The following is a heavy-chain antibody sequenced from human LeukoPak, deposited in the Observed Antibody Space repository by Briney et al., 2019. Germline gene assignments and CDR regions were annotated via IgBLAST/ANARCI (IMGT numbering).Heavy chain of an antibody. D-gene: IGHD2-2*01. CDR3: ARDPRYCSSTSCQPDY. CDR1: GGSISTYY. Sequence: SETLSLTCAVSGGSISTYYWSWIRQPPGKGLEWIGYIYYSGSTNYKPSLKSRVSISVDTAKNQFSLKLSSVTAADTAVYYCARDPRYCSSTSCQPDYWGQGTLVTVSS. J-gene: IGHJ4*02. CDR2: IYYSGST. V-gene: IGHV4-59*12.